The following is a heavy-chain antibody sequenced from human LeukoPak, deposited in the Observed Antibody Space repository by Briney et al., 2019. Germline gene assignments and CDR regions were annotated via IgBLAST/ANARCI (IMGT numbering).Heavy chain of an antibody. Sequence: PSETLSLTCTVSGGSISSYYWSWIRQPPGKGLEWIGYIYYSGSTNYNPSLKSRVTISVDTSKKQFSLKLRSVTAADTAVYYCARVWSYGPPCYYYGMDVWGQGTTVTVSS. J-gene: IGHJ6*02. D-gene: IGHD5-18*01. CDR2: IYYSGST. CDR3: ARVWSYGPPCYYYGMDV. V-gene: IGHV4-59*01. CDR1: GGSISSYY.